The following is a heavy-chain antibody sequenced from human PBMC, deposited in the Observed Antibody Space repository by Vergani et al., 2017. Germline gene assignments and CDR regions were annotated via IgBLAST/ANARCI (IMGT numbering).Heavy chain of an antibody. CDR2: ISSSGSTI. J-gene: IGHJ2*01. Sequence: QVQLVESGGGLVKPGGSLRLSCAASGFTFSDYYMSWIRQAPGKGLEWVSYISSSGSTIYYADSVKGRFTISRDNAKNSLYLQMNSLRAEDTAVYYCARDLDVGMIVVPYWYFDLWGRGTLVTVSS. D-gene: IGHD3-22*01. CDR1: GFTFSDYY. V-gene: IGHV3-11*04. CDR3: ARDLDVGMIVVPYWYFDL.